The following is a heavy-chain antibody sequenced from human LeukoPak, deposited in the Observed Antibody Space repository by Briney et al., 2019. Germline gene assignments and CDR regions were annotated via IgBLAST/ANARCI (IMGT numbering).Heavy chain of an antibody. D-gene: IGHD1-14*01. CDR3: ARARTAEPFDP. J-gene: IGHJ5*02. V-gene: IGHV4-61*02. Sequence: TLSLTCTVSGDSISSGDYYWSWIRQPAGKGLEWIGRIYTSGSTNYNPSLKSRVTMSVDTSKNQFSLKLSSVTAADTAVYYCARARTAEPFDPWGQGTLVTVSS. CDR1: GDSISSGDYY. CDR2: IYTSGST.